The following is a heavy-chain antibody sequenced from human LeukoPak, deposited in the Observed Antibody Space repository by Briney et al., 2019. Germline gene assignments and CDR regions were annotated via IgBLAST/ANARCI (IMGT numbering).Heavy chain of an antibody. V-gene: IGHV4-34*01. D-gene: IGHD3-22*01. J-gene: IGHJ5*02. Sequence: SETLSLTCAVCGGSFSGYYWSWIRQPPGKGLEWVGEINHSGSTNYNPSLKSRVTISVDTSKNQFTLKLSSVTAADTAVYYCGANCYDSSGYIDHWGQGTLVTVSS. CDR1: GGSFSGYY. CDR3: GANCYDSSGYIDH. CDR2: INHSGST.